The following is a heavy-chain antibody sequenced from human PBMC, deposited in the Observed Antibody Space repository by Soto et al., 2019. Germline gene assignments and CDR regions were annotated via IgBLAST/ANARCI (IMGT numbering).Heavy chain of an antibody. J-gene: IGHJ3*01. CDR2: INSDGSTI. D-gene: IGHD3-10*01. CDR3: TRDRGYPDSFDL. Sequence: LRLSCAASGFTFGPFWMHWVRQAPGKGLVWLSHINSDGSTIVYADSVKGRFTISRDNAKNKLYLQMNSLRVEDTAVYYCTRDRGYPDSFDLGGKGTMVTV. CDR1: GFTFGPFW. V-gene: IGHV3-74*01.